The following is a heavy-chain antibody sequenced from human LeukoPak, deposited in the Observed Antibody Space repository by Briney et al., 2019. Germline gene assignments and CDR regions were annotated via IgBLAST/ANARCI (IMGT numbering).Heavy chain of an antibody. CDR2: INHSGST. D-gene: IGHD3-22*01. CDR3: ARGPRIVTYYYDSSGYYFDY. Sequence: SETLSLTCAVYGGSFSGYYRSWIRQPPGKGLEWIGEINHSGSTNYNPSLKSRVTISVDTSKNQFSLKLSSVTAADTAVYYCARGPRIVTYYYDSSGYYFDYWGQGTLVTVSS. J-gene: IGHJ4*02. CDR1: GGSFSGYY. V-gene: IGHV4-34*01.